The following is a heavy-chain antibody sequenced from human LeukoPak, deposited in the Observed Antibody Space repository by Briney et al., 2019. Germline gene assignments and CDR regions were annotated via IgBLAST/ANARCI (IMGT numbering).Heavy chain of an antibody. J-gene: IGHJ6*03. Sequence: GGSLRLSCAASGFTFSGYWMHWVRQVPGKGLVWVSRINDDGRYTVYADSVKGRFTISRDNAKNTLYLQMNSLRAEDTAVYYCARTEVATIISYMDVWGKGTTVTISS. CDR1: GFTFSGYW. CDR3: ARTEVATIISYMDV. D-gene: IGHD5-24*01. CDR2: INDDGRYT. V-gene: IGHV3-74*01.